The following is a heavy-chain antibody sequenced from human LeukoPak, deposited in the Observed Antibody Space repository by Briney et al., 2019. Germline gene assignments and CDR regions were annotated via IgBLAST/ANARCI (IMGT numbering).Heavy chain of an antibody. J-gene: IGHJ6*03. CDR2: INPNSGGT. V-gene: IGHV1-2*06. Sequence: ASVKVSCKASGYTFTGYYMHWVRQAPGQGLEWMGRINPNSGGTNYAQKFQGRVTMTRDTSISTACMELSRLRSDDTAVYYCASLRDGYNFDYYYMDVWGKGTTVTVSS. CDR3: ASLRDGYNFDYYYMDV. D-gene: IGHD5-24*01. CDR1: GYTFTGYY.